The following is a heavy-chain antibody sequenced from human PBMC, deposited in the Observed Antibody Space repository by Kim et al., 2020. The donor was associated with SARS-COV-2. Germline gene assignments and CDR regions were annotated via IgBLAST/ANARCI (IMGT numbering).Heavy chain of an antibody. CDR1: GGSISSYY. Sequence: SETLSLTCTVSGGSISSYYWSWIRQPPGKGLEWIGYIYYSGSTNYNPSLKSRVTISVDTSKNQFSLKLSSVTAADTAVYYCARVRGGRYYYYGMDVWGQGTTVTVSS. V-gene: IGHV4-59*01. J-gene: IGHJ6*02. CDR3: ARVRGGRYYYYGMDV. CDR2: IYYSGST.